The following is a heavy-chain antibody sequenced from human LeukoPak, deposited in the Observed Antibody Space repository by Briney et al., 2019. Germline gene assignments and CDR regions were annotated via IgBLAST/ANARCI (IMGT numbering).Heavy chain of an antibody. CDR3: ARDPPRRSDF. Sequence: PGGSLRLSCAASGFTFSNFLMTWVRHSPGKGLEWVASINEDGSREVYVDSAKGRFSISRDNANNALSLQMNSLRVEDTAVYYCARDPPRRSDFWGQGTLVTVSS. CDR1: GFTFSNFL. V-gene: IGHV3-7*01. CDR2: INEDGSRE. J-gene: IGHJ4*02.